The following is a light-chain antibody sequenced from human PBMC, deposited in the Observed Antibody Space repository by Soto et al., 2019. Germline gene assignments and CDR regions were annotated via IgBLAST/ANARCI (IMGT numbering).Light chain of an antibody. CDR2: GVS. CDR1: QNVNSN. J-gene: IGKJ2*01. Sequence: EIVMTQSPATLSMSPGERATLSCRATQNVNSNLAWYQHRPGQAPRLLIYGVSIRPTGIPARFSGSGSGTEFTLTIDSLQSEDFAVYYCQQYNDWPPMYTFGQGTKLEIK. V-gene: IGKV3-15*01. CDR3: QQYNDWPPMYT.